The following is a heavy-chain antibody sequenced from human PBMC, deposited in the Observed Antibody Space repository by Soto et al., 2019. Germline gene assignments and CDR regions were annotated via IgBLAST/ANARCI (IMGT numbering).Heavy chain of an antibody. Sequence: GGSLRLSCAASEFTFSSYSMNWVRQAPGKGLEWVSSIGISSSYIYYADSVKGRFIISRDNAKNSLYLQMNSLRAEDTAVYYCTSTMAGAFDIWGQGTMVT. CDR3: TSTMAGAFDI. D-gene: IGHD3-10*01. V-gene: IGHV3-21*01. CDR2: IGISSSYI. CDR1: EFTFSSYS. J-gene: IGHJ3*02.